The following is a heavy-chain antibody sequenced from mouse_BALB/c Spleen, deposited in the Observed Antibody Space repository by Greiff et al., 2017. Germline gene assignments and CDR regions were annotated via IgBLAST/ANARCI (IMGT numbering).Heavy chain of an antibody. J-gene: IGHJ2*01. CDR1: GYTFTSYW. CDR3: ARRSAGRDY. CDR2: INPSTGYT. D-gene: IGHD4-1*01. V-gene: IGHV1-4*01. Sequence: VQLQQSGAELARPGASVKMSCKASGYTFTSYWMHWVKQRPGQGLEWIGYINPSTGYTEYNQKFKDKATLTADKSSSTAYMQLSSLTSEDSAVYYCARRSAGRDYWGQGTTLTVSS.